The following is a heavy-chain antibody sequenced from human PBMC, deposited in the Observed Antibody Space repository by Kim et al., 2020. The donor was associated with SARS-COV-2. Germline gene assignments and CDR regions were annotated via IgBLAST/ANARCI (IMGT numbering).Heavy chain of an antibody. CDR2: INHSGST. Sequence: SETLSLTCAVYGESFSGYYWSWIRQPPGKGLEWIGEINHSGSTNYNPSLKSRVTISVDTSKNQFSLKLSSVTAADTAVYYCARYRSSGWTYYYYYGMDV. CDR1: GESFSGYY. J-gene: IGHJ6*01. D-gene: IGHD6-19*01. CDR3: ARYRSSGWTYYYYYGMDV. V-gene: IGHV4-34*01.